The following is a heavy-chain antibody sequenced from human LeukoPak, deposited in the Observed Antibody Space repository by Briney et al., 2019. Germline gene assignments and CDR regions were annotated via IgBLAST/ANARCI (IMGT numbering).Heavy chain of an antibody. J-gene: IGHJ3*02. CDR1: GFTFSSYA. CDR3: ARERSLYYDFWSGSAFDI. Sequence: GGSLRLSRAASGFTFSSYAMSWVRQAPGKGLEWVSAISGSGGSTYYADSVKGRFTISRDNSKNTLYLQMNSLRAEDTAVYYCARERSLYYDFWSGSAFDIWGQGTMVTVSS. V-gene: IGHV3-23*01. CDR2: ISGSGGST. D-gene: IGHD3-3*01.